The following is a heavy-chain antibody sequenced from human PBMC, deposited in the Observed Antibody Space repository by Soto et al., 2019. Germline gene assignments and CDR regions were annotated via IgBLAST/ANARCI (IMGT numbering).Heavy chain of an antibody. CDR2: IYPGDSDI. Sequence: PGESLKISCKASGYDFTNYWIAWVRQTPGRGLEWMGMIYPGDSDIRYNPSFRGRVTISADKSITSAFVQWGSLKASDSAIYYCARKYYYGAGTLDYWGQGTLVTVSS. D-gene: IGHD3-10*01. CDR1: GYDFTNYW. CDR3: ARKYYYGAGTLDY. V-gene: IGHV5-51*03. J-gene: IGHJ4*02.